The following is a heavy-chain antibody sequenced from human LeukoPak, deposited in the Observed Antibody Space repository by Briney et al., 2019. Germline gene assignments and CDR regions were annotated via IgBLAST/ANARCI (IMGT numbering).Heavy chain of an antibody. J-gene: IGHJ4*02. D-gene: IGHD3-22*01. Sequence: KASETLSLTCTVSGGSISSGNYCWSWIRQPAGKGLEWIGHIYASGSTNYNPSLKSRVTISVDTSKNQFSLKLSSVTAADTAVYYCARGSYSSLDYWGQGTLVTVSS. V-gene: IGHV4-61*09. CDR3: ARGSYSSLDY. CDR1: GGSISSGNYC. CDR2: IYASGST.